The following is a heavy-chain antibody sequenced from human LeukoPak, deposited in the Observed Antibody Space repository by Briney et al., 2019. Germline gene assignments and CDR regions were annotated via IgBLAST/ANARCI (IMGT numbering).Heavy chain of an antibody. CDR3: ARGAIVVVTAYSN. D-gene: IGHD2-21*02. CDR1: GFTFSSYW. V-gene: IGHV3-48*04. Sequence: GGSLRLSCAASGFTFSSYWMNWVRQAPGKGLEWVSYISSSSSTIYYADSVKGRFTISRDNAKNSLYLQMNSLRAEDTAVYYCARGAIVVVTAYSNWGQGTLVTVSS. CDR2: ISSSSSTI. J-gene: IGHJ4*02.